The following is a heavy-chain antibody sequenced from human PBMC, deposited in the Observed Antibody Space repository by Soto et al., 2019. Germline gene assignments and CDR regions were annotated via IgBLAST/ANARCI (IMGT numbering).Heavy chain of an antibody. Sequence: EVQLVESGGGLVKPGESLRLSCAASGFTFSISNMAWVRQAPGKGLEWVSAISGSSTYIYYADSVKGRFTIARDNAKNSLFLQMKSLRAEDTALYYCAREGDSTGYYSGIYFEYWGQGNLVTVSS. CDR3: AREGDSTGYYSGIYFEY. J-gene: IGHJ4*02. V-gene: IGHV3-21*01. D-gene: IGHD6-19*01. CDR2: ISGSSTYI. CDR1: GFTFSISN.